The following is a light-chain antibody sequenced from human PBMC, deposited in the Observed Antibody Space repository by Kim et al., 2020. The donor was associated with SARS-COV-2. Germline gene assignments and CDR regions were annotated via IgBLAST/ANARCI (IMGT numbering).Light chain of an antibody. CDR1: SSKIGRNT. CDR2: TNN. CDR3: AAWDDSLIGRV. J-gene: IGLJ3*02. Sequence: GQRVTISCSGSSSKIGRNTVNWFQQRPGTAPKLLINTNNQRPSGVPDRFSGSKSDTSASLTISGLQSEDEADYYCAAWDDSLIGRVFGGGTQLTVL. V-gene: IGLV1-44*01.